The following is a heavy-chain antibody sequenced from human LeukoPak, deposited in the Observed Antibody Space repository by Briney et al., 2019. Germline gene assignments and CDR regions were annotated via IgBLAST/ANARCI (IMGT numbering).Heavy chain of an antibody. V-gene: IGHV3-53*01. D-gene: IGHD4-17*01. CDR2: IYSGGTT. Sequence: GGSLRLSCAASGFTVSSNYMTWVRQAPGKGLEWVSVIYSGGTTYYADSVKGRFTISRDNSKNTLYLQMNSLRAEDTAVYYCARVMDYGLYYFDYWGQGTLVTVSS. CDR3: ARVMDYGLYYFDY. J-gene: IGHJ4*02. CDR1: GFTVSSNY.